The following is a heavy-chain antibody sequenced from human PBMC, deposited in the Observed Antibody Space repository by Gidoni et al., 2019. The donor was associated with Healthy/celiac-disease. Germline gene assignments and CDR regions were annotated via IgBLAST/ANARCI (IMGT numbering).Heavy chain of an antibody. J-gene: IGHJ3*02. V-gene: IGHV4-61*01. Sequence: QVQLQESGPGLVKPSETLSLTCTVSGGSVSSGSYYWSWIRQPPGKGLEWIGYIYYSGSTNYNPSLKSRVTISVDTSKNQFSLKLSSVTAADTAVYYCARDPPPYSSGAGAFDIWGQGTMVTVSS. CDR3: ARDPPPYSSGAGAFDI. D-gene: IGHD6-19*01. CDR1: GGSVSSGSYY. CDR2: IYYSGST.